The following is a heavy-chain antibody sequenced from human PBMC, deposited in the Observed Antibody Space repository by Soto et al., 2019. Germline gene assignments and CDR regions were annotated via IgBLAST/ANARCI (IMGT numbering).Heavy chain of an antibody. Sequence: ASVKVSCKASGYTFTGYYMHWVRQAPGQGLEWMGWINPNSGGTNYAQKFQGWVTMTRDTSISTAYMELSRLRSDDTAVYYCARGQQLVGEDWFDPWGQGTLVTVSS. V-gene: IGHV1-2*04. J-gene: IGHJ5*02. CDR1: GYTFTGYY. D-gene: IGHD6-13*01. CDR2: INPNSGGT. CDR3: ARGQQLVGEDWFDP.